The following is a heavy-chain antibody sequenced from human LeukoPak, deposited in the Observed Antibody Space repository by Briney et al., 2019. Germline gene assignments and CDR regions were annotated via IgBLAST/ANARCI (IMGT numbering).Heavy chain of an antibody. CDR2: INSDGSST. CDR3: ARAGDSSGYYYLRYFDY. CDR1: GFTFSSYW. Sequence: GGPLRLSCAASGFTFSSYWMHWVRQAPGKGLVWVSRINSDGSSTSYADSVKGRFTISRDNAKNTLYLQMNSLRAEDTAVYYCARAGDSSGYYYLRYFDYWGQGTLVTVSS. J-gene: IGHJ4*02. V-gene: IGHV3-74*01. D-gene: IGHD3-22*01.